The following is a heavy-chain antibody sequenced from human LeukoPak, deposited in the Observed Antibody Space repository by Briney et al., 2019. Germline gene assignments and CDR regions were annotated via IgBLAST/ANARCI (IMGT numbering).Heavy chain of an antibody. D-gene: IGHD3-9*01. CDR1: GFTFTSHA. Sequence: PGGSLRLSCAASGFTFTSHALSWVRQAPGKGLEWVSANSGSGGSTYYADSVKGRFTISRDNSKNTLYLQMNSLRAEDTAVYYCAKDLTRVLRYFATPNYFDYWGQGTLVTVSS. CDR3: AKDLTRVLRYFATPNYFDY. CDR2: NSGSGGST. V-gene: IGHV3-23*01. J-gene: IGHJ4*02.